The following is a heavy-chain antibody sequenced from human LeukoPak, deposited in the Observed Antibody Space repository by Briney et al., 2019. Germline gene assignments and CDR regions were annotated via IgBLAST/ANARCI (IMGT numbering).Heavy chain of an antibody. D-gene: IGHD1-14*01. V-gene: IGHV4-4*09. CDR2: IYTSGST. J-gene: IGHJ5*02. CDR1: GGSISSYY. CDR3: ARRGLGLPAGLWFDP. Sequence: SETLSLTCTVSGGSISSYYWSWIRQPPGKGLEWIGYIYTSGSTNYNPSLKSRVTISVDTSKNQFSLKLSSVTAADTAVYYCARRGLGLPAGLWFDPWGQGTLVTVSS.